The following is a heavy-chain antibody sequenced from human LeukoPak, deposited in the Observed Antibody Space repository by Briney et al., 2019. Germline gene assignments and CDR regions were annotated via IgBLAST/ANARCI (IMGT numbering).Heavy chain of an antibody. J-gene: IGHJ3*02. D-gene: IGHD6-19*01. CDR1: GYTFTSYG. V-gene: IGHV1-18*01. CDR3: AREKGGWYGQDAFDI. CDR2: ISAYNGNT. Sequence: ASVKVSCKAFGYTFTSYGISWVRQAPGQGLEWMGWISAYNGNTNYAQKLQGRVTMTTDTSTSTAYMELRSLRSDDTAVYYCAREKGGWYGQDAFDIWGQGTMVTVSS.